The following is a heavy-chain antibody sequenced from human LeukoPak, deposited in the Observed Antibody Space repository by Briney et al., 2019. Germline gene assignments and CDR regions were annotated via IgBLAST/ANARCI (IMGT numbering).Heavy chain of an antibody. Sequence: KSSETLSLTCTVSGGSISSYYWSWIRQPPGKGLEWIGYIYYSGSTNYNPSLKSRVTISVDTSKNQFSLKLSSVTAADTAVYYCARHGGHYQSDDWGQGTLVTVSS. CDR1: GGSISSYY. CDR3: ARHGGHYQSDD. V-gene: IGHV4-59*01. J-gene: IGHJ4*02. CDR2: IYYSGST. D-gene: IGHD2-21*01.